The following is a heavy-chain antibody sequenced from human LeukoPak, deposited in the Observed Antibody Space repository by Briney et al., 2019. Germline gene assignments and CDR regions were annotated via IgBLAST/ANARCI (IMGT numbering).Heavy chain of an antibody. CDR2: IYSGGST. CDR1: GFTFSSYA. CDR3: ARGKYYYYGMDV. V-gene: IGHV3-53*04. J-gene: IGHJ6*02. Sequence: GGSLRLSCAASGFTFSSYAMSWVRQAPGKGLEWVSVIYSGGSTYYADSVKGRFTISRHNSKNTLYLQMNSLRAEDTAVYYCARGKYYYYGMDVWGQGTTVTVSS.